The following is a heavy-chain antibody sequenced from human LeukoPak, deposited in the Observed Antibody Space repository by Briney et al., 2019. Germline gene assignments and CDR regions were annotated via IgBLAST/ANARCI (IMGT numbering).Heavy chain of an antibody. CDR3: ARGRRYCSSTSCYSYYFDY. CDR1: GYTFTSYD. Sequence: ASVKVSCKASGYTFTSYDINWVRQAPGQGLEWMGWMNPNSGNTGYAQKFQGRVTITRNTSISTAYMELSSLRSEDTAVYYCARGRRYCSSTSCYSYYFDYWGQGTLVTVSS. J-gene: IGHJ4*02. CDR2: MNPNSGNT. V-gene: IGHV1-8*03. D-gene: IGHD2-2*01.